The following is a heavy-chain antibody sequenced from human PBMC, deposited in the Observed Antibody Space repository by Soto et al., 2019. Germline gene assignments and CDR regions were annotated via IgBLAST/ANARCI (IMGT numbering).Heavy chain of an antibody. V-gene: IGHV3-23*01. J-gene: IGHJ2*01. CDR3: ARHGDYVTSYWYFDL. CDR2: ISGSGGTT. D-gene: IGHD4-17*01. Sequence: GGSLRLSCAASGFSFRSYAMSWVRQAPGKGLEWVSAISGSGGTTYYADSVKGLFTISRDNSKNTLYLQMNSLRAEDTAVYYCARHGDYVTSYWYFDLWGRGTLVTVSS. CDR1: GFSFRSYA.